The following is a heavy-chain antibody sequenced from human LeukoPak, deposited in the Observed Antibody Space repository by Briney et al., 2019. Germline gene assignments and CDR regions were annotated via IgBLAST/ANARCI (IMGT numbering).Heavy chain of an antibody. CDR3: ARAVSKLGCHAFDI. Sequence: GGSLRLSCAASGFTFSSYAMHWVRQAPGKGLEWVAVISYDGSNKYYADSVKGRFTISRDNSKNTLYLQMNSLRAEDTAVYYCARAVSKLGCHAFDIWGQGTMVTVSS. D-gene: IGHD3-16*01. CDR2: ISYDGSNK. J-gene: IGHJ3*02. V-gene: IGHV3-30-3*01. CDR1: GFTFSSYA.